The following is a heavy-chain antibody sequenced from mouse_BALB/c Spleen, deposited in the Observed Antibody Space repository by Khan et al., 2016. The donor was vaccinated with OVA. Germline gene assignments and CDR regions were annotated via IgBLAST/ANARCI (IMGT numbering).Heavy chain of an antibody. J-gene: IGHJ3*01. D-gene: IGHD1-1*01. CDR2: VSPGGRYT. CDR3: TRLAYYYDSEGFAY. CDR1: GFTFSTYG. V-gene: IGHV5-6*01. Sequence: EVQGVESGGDLVKPGGSLKLSCAASGFTFSTYGLSWVRQTPDKRLEWVATVSPGGRYTYYPDSVKGRSTISRDNSTNTLYLQMSGLKSEDTAMLYCTRLAYYYDSEGFAYWGQGTLVTVSA.